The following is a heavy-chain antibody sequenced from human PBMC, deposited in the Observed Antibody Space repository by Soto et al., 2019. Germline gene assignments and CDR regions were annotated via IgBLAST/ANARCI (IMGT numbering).Heavy chain of an antibody. CDR2: VSYDASNE. V-gene: IGHV3-30*18. CDR3: AKDKRIAVAGGGNYYYYNMDV. J-gene: IGHJ6*01. D-gene: IGHD6-19*01. Sequence: GGSLRLSGAPSGFAFSSYGMYWVRQAPGKGLEWVAVVSYDASNEFYADSVKGRFTISRDSSKNTMYLQMHSLRAEDTAVYYCAKDKRIAVAGGGNYYYYNMDVWGRGTTGTV. CDR1: GFAFSSYG.